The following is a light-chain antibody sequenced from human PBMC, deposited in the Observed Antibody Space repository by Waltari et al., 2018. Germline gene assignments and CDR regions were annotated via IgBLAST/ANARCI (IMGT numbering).Light chain of an antibody. Sequence: DIQMTQSPSSLSASVGDRVTITCRASQSISSYLNWYQQKPGKAPKFLIYAASSLQSGVPSRFSGSGSGTDFTLTISSLQPEDFATYVCQQSYSTPTFGGGTKGEIK. CDR2: AAS. CDR3: QQSYSTPT. V-gene: IGKV1-39*01. J-gene: IGKJ4*01. CDR1: QSISSY.